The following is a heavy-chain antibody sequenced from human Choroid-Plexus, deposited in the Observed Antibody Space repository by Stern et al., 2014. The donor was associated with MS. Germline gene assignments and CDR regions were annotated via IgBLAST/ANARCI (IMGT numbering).Heavy chain of an antibody. V-gene: IGHV3-30*18. Sequence: VQLLESGGGVVQPGRSLRLSCVASGFTFGSCAMHWVRQAPGKGLAWVAGVSYDGSNKYYADSVKGRFTISRDNSQNTLYMQMSSLRPEDTAVYYCAKDRQYLTYFFDHWGQGSLVTVSS. CDR1: GFTFGSCA. J-gene: IGHJ5*02. CDR3: AKDRQYLTYFFDH. D-gene: IGHD2/OR15-2a*01. CDR2: VSYDGSNK.